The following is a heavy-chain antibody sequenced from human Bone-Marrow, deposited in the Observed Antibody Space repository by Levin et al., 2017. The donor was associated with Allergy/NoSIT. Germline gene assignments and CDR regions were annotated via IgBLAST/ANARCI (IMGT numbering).Heavy chain of an antibody. D-gene: IGHD2-15*01. CDR3: TTATRGYCSGGSCYSSYYYYYMDV. CDR1: GFTFSNAW. CDR2: IKSKTDGGTT. J-gene: IGHJ6*03. V-gene: IGHV3-15*01. Sequence: NTGGSLRLSCAASGFTFSNAWMSWVRQAPGKGLEWVGRIKSKTDGGTTDYAAPVKGRFTISRDDSKNTLYLQMNSLKTEDTAVYYCTTATRGYCSGGSCYSSYYYYYMDVWGKGTTVTVSS.